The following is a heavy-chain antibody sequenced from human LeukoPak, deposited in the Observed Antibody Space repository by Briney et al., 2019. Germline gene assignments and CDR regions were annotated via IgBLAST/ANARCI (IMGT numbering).Heavy chain of an antibody. CDR3: ARAGHNSNSGGYDF. CDR2: IDPDTGDT. Sequence: ASVKVSCKPSGYTFIDHYLHWVRQAPGQGLESLGWIDPDTGDTNYPQKFQGRVTMTKDTSSSTAYMELNRLRSDDTAVYYCARAGHNSNSGGYDFWGLGTLVTVSS. CDR1: GYTFIDHY. V-gene: IGHV1-2*02. D-gene: IGHD3-22*01. J-gene: IGHJ4*02.